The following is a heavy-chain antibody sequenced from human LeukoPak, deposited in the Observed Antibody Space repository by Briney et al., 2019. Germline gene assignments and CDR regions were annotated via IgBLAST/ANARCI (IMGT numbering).Heavy chain of an antibody. D-gene: IGHD2-2*01. CDR3: VKDLLGYCSSTSCYATGPFDY. CDR2: ISANGGNT. Sequence: GGSLRLSCSASGFSFSNYAMHWVRQAPGKGLEYVSAISANGGNTYYADSVQGRFTISRDDSKNTLYLQMSSLRAEDTALYYCVKDLLGYCSSTSCYATGPFDYWGQGTLVTVS. CDR1: GFSFSNYA. V-gene: IGHV3-64D*09. J-gene: IGHJ4*02.